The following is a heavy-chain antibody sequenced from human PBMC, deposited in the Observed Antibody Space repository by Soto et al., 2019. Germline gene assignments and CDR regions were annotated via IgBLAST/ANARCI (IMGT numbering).Heavy chain of an antibody. V-gene: IGHV1-2*04. J-gene: IGHJ6*02. CDR3: ARDSCSGGSCYSRYYYGMDV. CDR1: GYTFTGYY. Sequence: ASVKVSCKASGYTFTGYYMHWVRQAPGQGLELMGWINPNSGGTNYAQKFQGWVTMTRDTSISTAYMELSRLRSDDTAVYYCARDSCSGGSCYSRYYYGMDVWGQGTTVTVSS. D-gene: IGHD2-15*01. CDR2: INPNSGGT.